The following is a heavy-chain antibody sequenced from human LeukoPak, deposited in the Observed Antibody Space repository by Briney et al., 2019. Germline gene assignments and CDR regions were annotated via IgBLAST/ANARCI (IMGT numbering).Heavy chain of an antibody. CDR2: IYTGSTT. Sequence: PGESLRLSCAASVFTVSSNYMSWVRQTPGKGLEWVSVIYTGSTTYYADSVKGRFTISRDNSKNTLYLQMNSLRAEDTAVYYCARGLDSSGGGYYFDYWGQGTLVTVSS. V-gene: IGHV3-53*01. CDR1: VFTVSSNY. J-gene: IGHJ4*02. D-gene: IGHD3-10*01. CDR3: ARGLDSSGGGYYFDY.